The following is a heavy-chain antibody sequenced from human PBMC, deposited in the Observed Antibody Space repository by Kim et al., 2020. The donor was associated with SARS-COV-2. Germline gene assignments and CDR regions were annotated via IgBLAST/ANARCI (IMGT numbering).Heavy chain of an antibody. CDR1: GFTFSDHY. CDR2: ISSSGSTI. Sequence: GGSLRLSCAASGFTFSDHYMSWIRQAPGKGLEWVSYISSSGSTIYYADSVKGRFTISRDNAKNSLYLQMNSLRAEDTAVYYCARERRVYDSSGYYDYWGQGTLVTVSS. CDR3: ARERRVYDSSGYYDY. V-gene: IGHV3-11*01. D-gene: IGHD3-22*01. J-gene: IGHJ4*02.